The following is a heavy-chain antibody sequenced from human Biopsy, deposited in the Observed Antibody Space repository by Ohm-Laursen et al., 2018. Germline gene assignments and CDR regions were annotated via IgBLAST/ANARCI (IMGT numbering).Heavy chain of an antibody. V-gene: IGHV4-39*01. D-gene: IGHD5-24*01. Sequence: SDTLSLTCTVSGGSIISGSNYWAWIRQPPGKGLEWIGSVYHSGTTYYSPSLKSRVTISVDTSKNQLSLKVTSVTAADTAAYYCARHDGNGPFALDSWGQGTLVTVSS. J-gene: IGHJ4*02. CDR1: GGSIISGSNY. CDR2: VYHSGTT. CDR3: ARHDGNGPFALDS.